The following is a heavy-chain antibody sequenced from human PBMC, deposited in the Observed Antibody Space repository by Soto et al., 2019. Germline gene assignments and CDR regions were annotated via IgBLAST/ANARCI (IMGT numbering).Heavy chain of an antibody. CDR3: GRRNYDILTGYYYYYYMDV. Sequence: SETLSLTCTVSGGSISSYYWSWIRQPPGKGLEWIGYIYYSGSTNYNPSLKSRVTISVDTSKNQFSLKLSSVTAADTAVYYCGRRNYDILTGYYYYYYMDVWGKGTTVTVSS. CDR1: GGSISSYY. V-gene: IGHV4-59*08. J-gene: IGHJ6*03. D-gene: IGHD3-9*01. CDR2: IYYSGST.